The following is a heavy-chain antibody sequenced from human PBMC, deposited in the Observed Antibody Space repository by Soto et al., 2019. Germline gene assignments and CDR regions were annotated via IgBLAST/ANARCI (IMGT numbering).Heavy chain of an antibody. D-gene: IGHD5-18*01. V-gene: IGHV3-7*05. Sequence: EVQLVESGGGLVQPGGSLRLSCAASGFIFSNYWMTWVRQTPGKGLEWVANIKQAGSAKYYVDSVKGRFTISRDNAKNSLYLQMNSLRAEETAVYYCARQAHGYSYGYDRGDFDYWGQGTLVTVSS. CDR1: GFIFSNYW. J-gene: IGHJ4*02. CDR3: ARQAHGYSYGYDRGDFDY. CDR2: IKQAGSAK.